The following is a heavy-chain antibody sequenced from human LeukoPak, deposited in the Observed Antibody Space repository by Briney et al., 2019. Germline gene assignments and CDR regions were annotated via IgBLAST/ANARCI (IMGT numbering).Heavy chain of an antibody. CDR2: IRANGGDT. D-gene: IGHD2-15*01. CDR3: AKGGYTTSFDP. Sequence: GVSLRLSCAAYGFTFREYSLGWDRQAPGKGWEWVSNIRANGGDTYYTDSVKGRFTISRDTSKNTLYLEMNSLRAEDTAVYYCAKGGYTTSFDPWGQGTLVTVSS. CDR1: GFTFREYS. J-gene: IGHJ5*02. V-gene: IGHV3-23*01.